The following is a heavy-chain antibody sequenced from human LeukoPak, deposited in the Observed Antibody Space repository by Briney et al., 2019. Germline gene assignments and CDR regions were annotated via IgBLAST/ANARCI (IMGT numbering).Heavy chain of an antibody. CDR3: ASAYYDSTKGLDY. D-gene: IGHD3-22*01. V-gene: IGHV4-34*01. CDR2: INHSGST. CDR1: GGSFSGYY. J-gene: IGHJ4*02. Sequence: SETLSLTCAVYGGSFSGYYWSWIRQPPGKGLEWIGEINHSGSTNYNPSLKSRVTISVGTSKNQFSLKLSSVTAADTAVYYCASAYYDSTKGLDYWGQGTLVTVSS.